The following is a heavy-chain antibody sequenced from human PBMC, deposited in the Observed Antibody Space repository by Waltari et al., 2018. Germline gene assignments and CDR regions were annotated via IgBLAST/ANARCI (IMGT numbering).Heavy chain of an antibody. CDR1: GGTFSSYA. Sequence: QVQLVQSGAEVKKPGSSVKVSCKASGGTFSSYAISWVRQAPGQGLEWMGRIIPIVGTANYAQKCQGRVTITADKSTSTAYMELSSLRSEDTAVYYCASSPYYDFWSGYANWFDPWGQGTLVTVSS. J-gene: IGHJ5*02. D-gene: IGHD3-3*01. CDR3: ASSPYYDFWSGYANWFDP. V-gene: IGHV1-69*04. CDR2: IIPIVGTA.